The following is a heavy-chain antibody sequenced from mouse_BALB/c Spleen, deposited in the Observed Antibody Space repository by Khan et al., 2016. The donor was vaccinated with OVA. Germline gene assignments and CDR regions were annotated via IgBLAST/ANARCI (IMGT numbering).Heavy chain of an antibody. Sequence: QVQLQQSGAELAKPGASVKMSCKASGYTFTSYWMHWIKQRPGQGLEWIGYINPTSGYTDYNQKFKDKATLTADKSSSTAYMQLSSLTSDDCAVYYCARDRIDYWGQGTALTVSS. CDR2: INPTSGYT. CDR3: ARDRIDY. V-gene: IGHV1-7*01. CDR1: GYTFTSYW. J-gene: IGHJ2*01.